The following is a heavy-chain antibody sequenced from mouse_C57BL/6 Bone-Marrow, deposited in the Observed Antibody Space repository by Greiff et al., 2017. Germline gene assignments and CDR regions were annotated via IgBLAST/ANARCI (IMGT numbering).Heavy chain of an antibody. D-gene: IGHD1-1*01. CDR3: ARTITTVPTTYYFDY. Sequence: LQESGPELVKPGASVKISCKASGYSFTDYNMNWVKQSNGKSLEWIGVINPNYGTTIYNQKFKGKAPLTVDQSSSTAYMQLNSLTSEDSAVYYCARTITTVPTTYYFDYWGQGTTLTVSS. CDR1: GYSFTDYN. J-gene: IGHJ2*01. CDR2: INPNYGTT. V-gene: IGHV1-39*01.